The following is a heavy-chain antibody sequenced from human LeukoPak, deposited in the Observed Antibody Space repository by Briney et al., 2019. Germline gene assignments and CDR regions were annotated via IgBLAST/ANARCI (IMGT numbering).Heavy chain of an antibody. CDR3: ARAGVVPAANYYYYYYMDV. J-gene: IGHJ6*03. CDR1: GYTFTGYY. V-gene: IGHV1-2*02. CDR2: INPNSGGT. D-gene: IGHD2-2*01. Sequence: ASVKVSCKASGYTFTGYYVHWVRQAPGQGLEWMGWINPNSGGTNYAQKFQGRVTMTRDTSISTAYMELSRLRSDDTAVYYCARAGVVPAANYYYYYYMDVWGKGTTVTVSS.